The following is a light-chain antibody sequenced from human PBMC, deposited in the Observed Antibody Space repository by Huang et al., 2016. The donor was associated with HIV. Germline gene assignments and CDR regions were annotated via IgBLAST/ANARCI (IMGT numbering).Light chain of an antibody. CDR2: FAS. J-gene: IGKJ1*01. V-gene: IGKV6D-21*02. Sequence: EIVLTQSPDFQSVTPMEKVTITCRASQSIGSSLHWYQHKPDQSPKLLIKFASQSIAGVPSRFSGSGSEAEFTLTINSLEAEDAAAYYCHQSSSLPWTFGQGTKVEIK. CDR3: HQSSSLPWT. CDR1: QSIGSS.